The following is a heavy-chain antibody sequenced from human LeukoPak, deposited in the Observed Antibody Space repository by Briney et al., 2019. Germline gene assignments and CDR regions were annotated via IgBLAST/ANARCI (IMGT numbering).Heavy chain of an antibody. J-gene: IGHJ4*02. CDR1: GYTFTIYG. CDR3: ARDLGVSSSSTLDY. D-gene: IGHD6-6*01. CDR2: ISAYNGNT. Sequence: GSVKVSCKASGYTFTIYGLSWVRRAPGQGLEWVGWISAYNGNTNYAQKLQHRVTMTTDTSTSTAYMELRSLRSDDTAVYYCARDLGVSSSSTLDYWGQGTLVTVSS. V-gene: IGHV1-18*01.